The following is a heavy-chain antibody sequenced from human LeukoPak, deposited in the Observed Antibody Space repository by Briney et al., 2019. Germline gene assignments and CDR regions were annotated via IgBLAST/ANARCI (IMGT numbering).Heavy chain of an antibody. CDR2: ISSEGSNEGTVI. V-gene: IGHV3-48*03. CDR3: AGGPQYTGSYPY. Sequence: GGSLRLSCAGSGFTYSDYEMAWVRQAPGTGLEWIAYISSEGSNEGTVIKYADSVKARYTISRDDAKRSAYLQMNRLSAEDTAVYFCAGGPQYTGSYPYWGQGTLVTVSS. CDR1: GFTYSDYE. D-gene: IGHD2-8*02. J-gene: IGHJ4*02.